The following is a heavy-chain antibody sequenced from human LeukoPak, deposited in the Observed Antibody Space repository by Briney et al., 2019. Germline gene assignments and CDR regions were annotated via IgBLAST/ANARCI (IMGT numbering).Heavy chain of an antibody. J-gene: IGHJ4*02. CDR2: MNPNSGNT. CDR3: ARGPHMVRGVIRDY. D-gene: IGHD3-10*01. V-gene: IGHV1-8*01. Sequence: ASVKVSCKASGYTFTSYDINWVRQATGQGLEWMGWMNPNSGNTGYAQKFQGRVTMTRNTSISTAYMELSSLRSEDTAVYYWARGPHMVRGVIRDYWGQGTLVTVSS. CDR1: GYTFTSYD.